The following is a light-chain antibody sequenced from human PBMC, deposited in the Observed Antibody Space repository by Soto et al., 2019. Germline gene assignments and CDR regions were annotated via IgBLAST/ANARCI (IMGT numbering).Light chain of an antibody. CDR1: QSVTSN. J-gene: IGKJ1*01. Sequence: VMTQSPATLSVSPGERATLSCRASQSVTSNFAWYQQKPGQAPRLLIYGASTRATGIPARFSGSGSGTEFTLTISSLQSEDFAVYYCQQYNNWPLTFGQGTKVDIX. CDR3: QQYNNWPLT. CDR2: GAS. V-gene: IGKV3-15*01.